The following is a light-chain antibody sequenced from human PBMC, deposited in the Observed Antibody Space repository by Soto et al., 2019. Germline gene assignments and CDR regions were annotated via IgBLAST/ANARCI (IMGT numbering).Light chain of an antibody. Sequence: EIVLTQSPGTLSLSPGERAILSCRASQSVSSSYLAWYQQKPGQAPSLLIYGASSRATGIPDRFSGSGSGTDFTLTISRLEPEDFAVYYCQQYGSSPLITFGQGTRLEIK. J-gene: IGKJ5*01. CDR2: GAS. CDR1: QSVSSSY. V-gene: IGKV3-20*01. CDR3: QQYGSSPLIT.